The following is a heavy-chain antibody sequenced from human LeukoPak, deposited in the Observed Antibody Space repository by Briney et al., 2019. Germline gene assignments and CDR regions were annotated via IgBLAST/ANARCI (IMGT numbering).Heavy chain of an antibody. CDR3: ARAPLNEYDSSGYDGPSSWFDP. D-gene: IGHD3-22*01. Sequence: SETLSLTCAVSGGSISSSNWWSWVRQPPGKGLEWTGEIYHSGSTNYNPSLKSRVTISVDKSKNQFSLKLSSVTAADTAVYYCARAPLNEYDSSGYDGPSSWFDPWGQGTLVTVSS. J-gene: IGHJ5*02. CDR1: GGSISSSNW. V-gene: IGHV4-4*02. CDR2: IYHSGST.